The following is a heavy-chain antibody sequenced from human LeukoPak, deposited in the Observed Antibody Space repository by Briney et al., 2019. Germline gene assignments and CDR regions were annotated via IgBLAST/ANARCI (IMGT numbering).Heavy chain of an antibody. CDR1: GFTFSSYG. CDR3: AREVPLGYCSSTSCYGWFDP. Sequence: GGSLRLSCAASGFTFSSYGMHWVRQAPGKGLEWVAFIRYDGSNKYYADSVKGRFTISRDNSKNTLYLQMNSLRAEDTAVYYCAREVPLGYCSSTSCYGWFDPWGQGTLVTVSS. D-gene: IGHD2-2*01. CDR2: IRYDGSNK. V-gene: IGHV3-30*02. J-gene: IGHJ5*02.